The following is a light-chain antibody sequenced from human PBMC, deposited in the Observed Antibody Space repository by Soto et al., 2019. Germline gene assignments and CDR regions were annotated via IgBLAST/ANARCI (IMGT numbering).Light chain of an antibody. V-gene: IGKV3-11*01. J-gene: IGKJ5*01. CDR3: QHRSKWPIS. Sequence: EIVLTQSPATLSLSPCERATLSFRASQSVSSYLAWYQQKPGQAPRLLISDASNRATGIPARFSGSGPGTDFTLTISSLEPEDFAVYFCQHRSKWPISFGQGTRLEIK. CDR2: DAS. CDR1: QSVSSY.